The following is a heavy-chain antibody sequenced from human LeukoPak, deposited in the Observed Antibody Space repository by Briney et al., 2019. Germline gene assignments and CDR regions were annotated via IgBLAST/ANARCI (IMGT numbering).Heavy chain of an antibody. CDR1: GYTFTGYY. D-gene: IGHD6-13*01. CDR2: INPNSGGT. J-gene: IGHJ4*02. CDR3: ARGRERIAAAGYFDY. Sequence: ASVKVSCKASGYTFTGYYMHWVRQAPGQGLEWMGWINPNSGGTNYAQKFQCRVTMTRDTSISTGNMELSRLRSDETAVYYCARGRERIAAAGYFDYWGQGTLVTVSS. V-gene: IGHV1-2*02.